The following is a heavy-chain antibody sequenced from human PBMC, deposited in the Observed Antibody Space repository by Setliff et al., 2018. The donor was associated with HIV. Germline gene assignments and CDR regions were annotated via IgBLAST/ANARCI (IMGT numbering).Heavy chain of an antibody. Sequence: SETLSLTCAVYGGSLSGFYWTFIRQSPGKGLEWIGEVTHSGSTTYDPSLKSRITISVDTSKDQFSLKLRSVTAADTAVYYCARGASKELDYWGPGTLVTVSS. D-gene: IGHD1-1*01. CDR3: ARGASKELDY. J-gene: IGHJ4*02. CDR2: VTHSGST. CDR1: GGSLSGFY. V-gene: IGHV4-34*01.